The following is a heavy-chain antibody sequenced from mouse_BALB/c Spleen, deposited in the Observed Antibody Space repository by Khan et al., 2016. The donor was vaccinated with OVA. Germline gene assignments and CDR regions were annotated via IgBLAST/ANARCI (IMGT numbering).Heavy chain of an antibody. J-gene: IGHJ2*01. CDR2: ILPGSGSR. Sequence: QVQLQQSGAELMKPGASVKISCKVTGYTFSGYWLEWVKQRPGHGLEWIGEILPGSGSRNYNEKFKGKATFTADISSKTTYMQLSSLTSEDSAVYYCARVNYGSRDYFDYWGQGTTLTVSS. D-gene: IGHD1-1*01. CDR1: GYTFSGYW. CDR3: ARVNYGSRDYFDY. V-gene: IGHV1-9*01.